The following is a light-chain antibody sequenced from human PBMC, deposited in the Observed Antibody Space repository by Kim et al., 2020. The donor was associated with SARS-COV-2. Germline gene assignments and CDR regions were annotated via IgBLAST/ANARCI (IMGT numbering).Light chain of an antibody. J-gene: IGLJ3*02. CDR2: GKN. CDR3: NSRDSSGNHLV. Sequence: LGQTVRITCQGASLRSYYASWYQQKPGQAPLLVIYGKNNRPSGIPDRFSGSSSGNTASLPITGAQAEDEADYYCNSRDSSGNHLVFGGGTKLTVL. V-gene: IGLV3-19*01. CDR1: SLRSYY.